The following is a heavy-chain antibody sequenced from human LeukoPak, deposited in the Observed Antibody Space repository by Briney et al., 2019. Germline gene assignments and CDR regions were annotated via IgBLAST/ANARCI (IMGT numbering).Heavy chain of an antibody. CDR2: IKQDGSEK. Sequence: GGSLRLSCAASGFTFSSYWMSWVRQAPGKGLEWVANIKQDGSEKYYVDSVKGRFTISRDNAKNSLYLQMNSLRAEDTAVYYCAREPKYDILTGYYPHYWGQGTLVTVSS. CDR3: AREPKYDILTGYYPHY. J-gene: IGHJ4*02. D-gene: IGHD3-9*01. V-gene: IGHV3-7*01. CDR1: GFTFSSYW.